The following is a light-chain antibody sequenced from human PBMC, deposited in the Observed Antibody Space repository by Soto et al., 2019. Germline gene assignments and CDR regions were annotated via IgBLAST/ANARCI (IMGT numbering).Light chain of an antibody. J-gene: IGKJ1*01. CDR1: QSISSW. V-gene: IGKV1-5*03. Sequence: DIQMTQSPSTLSASVGDRVTITCRASQSISSWLAWYQQKPGKAPKLLIYKASSLESGVPSRFSGSGSGTEFTLTTSGLQLDVFAIYYCQQYNIYPGTFGQGTKV. CDR2: KAS. CDR3: QQYNIYPGT.